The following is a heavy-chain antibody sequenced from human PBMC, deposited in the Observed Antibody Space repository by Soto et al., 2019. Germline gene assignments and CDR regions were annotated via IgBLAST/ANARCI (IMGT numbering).Heavy chain of an antibody. V-gene: IGHV1-69*12. CDR3: ARGPTYYGSGSYSYYYYTGLGF. Sequence: VQLVQSGAEVKKPGSSVKVSCKASGGTFGSSAISWVRQAPGQGLEWMGGIIPIFGTANYAQKFQGRVTITADESTSTAYMELSSLRSEDTAVYYCARGPTYYGSGSYSYYYYTGLGFWGQGTTVTVSS. J-gene: IGHJ6*02. CDR1: GGTFGSSA. D-gene: IGHD3-10*01. CDR2: IIPIFGTA.